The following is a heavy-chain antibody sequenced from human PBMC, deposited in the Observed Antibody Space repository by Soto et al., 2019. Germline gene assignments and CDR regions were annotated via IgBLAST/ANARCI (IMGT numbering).Heavy chain of an antibody. V-gene: IGHV3-23*01. J-gene: IGHJ3*02. CDR3: AIRLTSGSYYAFDI. Sequence: GGSLRLSCPASGFTFSSYAMSWVRQAPGKGLEWVSAISGSGGSTYYADSVKGRFTISRDNSKNTLYLQMNSLRAEDTAVYYCAIRLTSGSYYAFDIWGQGTMVTVSS. D-gene: IGHD1-26*01. CDR1: GFTFSSYA. CDR2: ISGSGGST.